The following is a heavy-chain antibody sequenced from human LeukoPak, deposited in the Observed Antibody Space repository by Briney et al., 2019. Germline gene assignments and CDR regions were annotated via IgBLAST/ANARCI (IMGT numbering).Heavy chain of an antibody. CDR3: SASFSGYDRLFDY. V-gene: IGHV1-2*06. Sequence: ASVKVSCKASGYTFTGYYMHWVRQVPGQGLEWMGRINPSSGGTNYAQKFQDRVTMTRDTSISTAYMELNRLTSDDTAVYYCSASFSGYDRLFDYWGQGTLVTVSS. CDR2: INPSSGGT. D-gene: IGHD5-12*01. J-gene: IGHJ4*02. CDR1: GYTFTGYY.